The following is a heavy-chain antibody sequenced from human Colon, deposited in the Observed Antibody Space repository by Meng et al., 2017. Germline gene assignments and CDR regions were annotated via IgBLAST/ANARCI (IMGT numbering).Heavy chain of an antibody. CDR1: GGSISGDDYY. CDR2: VHDSGDT. J-gene: IGHJ5*02. V-gene: IGHV4-31*11. D-gene: IGHD3-10*01. CDR3: ARDPSNRGAFFDP. Sequence: QGRWKVWGPGLGKHSQHLSLTCVVSGGSISGDDYYGSWIRQHPGKGLEWIGYVHDSGDTYYKSSLKSRITISRDTSENQFSLKLKSVTAADTAVYYCARDPSNRGAFFDPWGQGTLVTVSS.